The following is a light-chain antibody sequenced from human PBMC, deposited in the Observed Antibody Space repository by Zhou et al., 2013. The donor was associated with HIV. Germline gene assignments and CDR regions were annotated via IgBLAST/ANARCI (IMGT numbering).Light chain of an antibody. V-gene: IGKV3-11*01. CDR1: QSVSSF. J-gene: IGKJ2*01. CDR2: DAS. Sequence: EIVLTQSPATLSLSPGERATLSCRASQSVSSFLAWYQQKPGQAPRLLIYDASNRAPGIPARFSGSGSGTDFTLTISSLEPEDFAVYYCQQHSIWPLMYTFGQGTRLEI. CDR3: QQHSIWPLMYT.